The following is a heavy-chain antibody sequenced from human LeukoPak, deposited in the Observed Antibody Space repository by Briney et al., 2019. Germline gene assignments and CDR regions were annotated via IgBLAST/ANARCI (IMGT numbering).Heavy chain of an antibody. V-gene: IGHV1-24*01. CDR2: FDPDEGET. D-gene: IGHD5-18*01. J-gene: IGHJ4*02. CDR1: GYTLAEIS. Sequence: ASVKVSCKVSGYTLAEISMHWVRQSPGKGLQWMGGFDPDEGETIYAQNLQGRVTMTEDTSTETAYMELSSLRSEDTAVYYCATGNYSYGYNYFDNWGQGTLVSVSS. CDR3: ATGNYSYGYNYFDN.